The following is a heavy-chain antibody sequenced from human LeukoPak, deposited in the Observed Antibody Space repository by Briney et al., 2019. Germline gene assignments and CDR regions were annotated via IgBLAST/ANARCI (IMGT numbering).Heavy chain of an antibody. Sequence: PSETLSLTCTVSGGSISSYYWSWIRQPAGKGLEWIGRIYTSGSTNYNPSLKSRVTMSVDTSKNQFSLKLSSVTAADTAVYYCARDRGYDIGGRHYYYGMDVWGQGTTVTVSS. CDR1: GGSISSYY. V-gene: IGHV4-4*07. D-gene: IGHD5-12*01. J-gene: IGHJ6*02. CDR3: ARDRGYDIGGRHYYYGMDV. CDR2: IYTSGST.